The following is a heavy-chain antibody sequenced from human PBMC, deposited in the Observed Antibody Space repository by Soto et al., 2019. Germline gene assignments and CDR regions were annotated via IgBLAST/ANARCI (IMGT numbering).Heavy chain of an antibody. CDR1: GFTFDDYA. V-gene: IGHV3-9*01. CDR2: ISWNSGSI. CDR3: ARESLGYCSSTSCSNWFDP. Sequence: EVQLVESGGGLVQPGRSLRLSCAASGFTFDDYAMHWVRQAPGKGLEWVSGISWNSGSIGYADSVKGRFIISRDNAKNSLYLQMNSLRVEDTAFYYCARESLGYCSSTSCSNWFDPWGQGTLVTVSS. J-gene: IGHJ5*02. D-gene: IGHD2-2*01.